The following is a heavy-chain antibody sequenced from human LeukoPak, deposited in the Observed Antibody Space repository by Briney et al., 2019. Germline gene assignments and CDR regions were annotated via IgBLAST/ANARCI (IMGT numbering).Heavy chain of an antibody. D-gene: IGHD2-21*01. V-gene: IGHV5-51*01. Sequence: GESLKISCKGSGYSFTTYWIGWVRQMPGKGLEWMGIIYPGDSDTRYSPSFQGQVTISADKSISTAYLQWSSLKASDTAMYYCARRGPSDASTSYFFDYWGQGVLVTVSS. CDR1: GYSFTTYW. CDR3: ARRGPSDASTSYFFDY. J-gene: IGHJ4*02. CDR2: IYPGDSDT.